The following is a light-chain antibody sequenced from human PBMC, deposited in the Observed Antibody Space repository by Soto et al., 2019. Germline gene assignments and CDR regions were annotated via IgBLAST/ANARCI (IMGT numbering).Light chain of an antibody. J-gene: IGLJ1*01. CDR3: SSYTTSDTLAYV. V-gene: IGLV2-14*03. CDR2: DVF. Sequence: QSVLTQPASVSGSPGQSITISCTGTSSDVGGYNYVSWYQHHPGKAPKLMIYDVFNRPSGVSIRFSGSKSGNTASLTISGLQAEDEADYYCSSYTTSDTLAYVFGTGTKLTVL. CDR1: SSDVGGYNY.